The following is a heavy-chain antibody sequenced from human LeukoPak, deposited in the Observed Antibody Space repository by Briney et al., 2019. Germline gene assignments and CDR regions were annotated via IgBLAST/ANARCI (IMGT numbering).Heavy chain of an antibody. D-gene: IGHD3-10*02. CDR3: AELGITMIGGV. Sequence: GGSLRLSCAASGFTFSTYSMNWVRQAPGKGLEWVSSITSSSASIYYADSVKGRFTISRDNAKNSLYLQMNSLRAEDTAVYYCAELGITMIGGVWGKGTTVTISS. CDR1: GFTFSTYS. J-gene: IGHJ6*04. V-gene: IGHV3-21*01. CDR2: ITSSSASI.